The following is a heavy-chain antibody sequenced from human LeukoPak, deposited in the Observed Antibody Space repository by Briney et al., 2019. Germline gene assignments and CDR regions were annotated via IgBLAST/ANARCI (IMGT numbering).Heavy chain of an antibody. Sequence: PGRSLRLSCTASGFTFSSYAIHWVRQAPGKGLEWVGFISYDGSNRYHADSVKGRFTISRDNSKNTLYLQMNSLRVEDTAVYYCVRGYGGNGGDWGQGTLVTVSS. D-gene: IGHD4-23*01. CDR1: GFTFSSYA. CDR2: ISYDGSNR. J-gene: IGHJ4*02. V-gene: IGHV3-30-3*01. CDR3: VRGYGGNGGD.